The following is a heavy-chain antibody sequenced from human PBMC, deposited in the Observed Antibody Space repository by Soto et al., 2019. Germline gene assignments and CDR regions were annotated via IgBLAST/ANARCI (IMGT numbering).Heavy chain of an antibody. D-gene: IGHD3-3*02. V-gene: IGHV3-48*04. CDR3: AKDWGGQAIFGVVITYYYYMDV. Sequence: GGSLRLSCAASGFTFRSDSMNWVRQAPGKGVEGVSYISRSSSSTYYADAVKGRFTISRDNSKNTLYLQMNSLRAEDTAVYYCAKDWGGQAIFGVVITYYYYMDVWGKGTTVTVS. J-gene: IGHJ6*03. CDR2: ISRSSSST. CDR1: GFTFRSDS.